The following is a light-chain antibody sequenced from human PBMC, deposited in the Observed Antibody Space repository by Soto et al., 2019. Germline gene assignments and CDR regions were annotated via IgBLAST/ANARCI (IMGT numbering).Light chain of an antibody. CDR3: SSYAGRNNFI. V-gene: IGLV2-8*01. J-gene: IGLJ2*01. Sequence: QLVLTQPPSASGSPGQSVTISCTGTSSDVGGYNYVSWYQQHPGKAPKLIIYEVTKRPSGVPDRFSGSRSGNTASLTVSGLQAEDEADYYCSSYAGRNNFIFGGGTKVTVL. CDR1: SSDVGGYNY. CDR2: EVT.